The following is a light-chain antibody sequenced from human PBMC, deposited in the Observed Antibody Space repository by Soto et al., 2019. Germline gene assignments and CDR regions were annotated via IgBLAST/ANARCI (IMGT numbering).Light chain of an antibody. CDR3: QQSYGIPQT. V-gene: IGKV1-39*01. CDR2: AAS. Sequence: IQLTQSPSSLSASVGDRVTITCRTSQNVNRYLNWYQEQPGKAPKLLIYAASILQSGVPSRFSGCGSGTDFTLAISSLQPEDFTTYYCQQSYGIPQTFGPGTKVEIK. J-gene: IGKJ1*01. CDR1: QNVNRY.